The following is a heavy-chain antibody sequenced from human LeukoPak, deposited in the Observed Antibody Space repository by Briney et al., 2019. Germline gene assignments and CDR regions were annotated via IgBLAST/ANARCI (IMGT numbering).Heavy chain of an antibody. D-gene: IGHD3-22*01. J-gene: IGHJ4*02. CDR3: ARRKYDSSGFDY. V-gene: IGHV3-23*01. Sequence: GGSLRLSCAASGFTFTTYAMSWVRQAPGKGLEWVSAISGSGANTYYSDSVKGRFTISRDNSKEALYLQMNSLRAEDTAIYFCARRKYDSSGFDYWGQETLVTVSS. CDR1: GFTFTTYA. CDR2: ISGSGANT.